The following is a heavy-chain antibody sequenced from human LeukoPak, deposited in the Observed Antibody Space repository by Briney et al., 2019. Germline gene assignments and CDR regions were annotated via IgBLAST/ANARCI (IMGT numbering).Heavy chain of an antibody. V-gene: IGHV3-23*01. CDR2: ISGSTGNT. J-gene: IGHJ4*02. CDR1: GFTFSSYA. CDR3: ATASTVTTKDGY. Sequence: GGSLRLSCAASGFTFSSYAMSWVRQAPGKGLEWVSVISGSTGNTYYADSVKGRFTISRGNSKNTLYLQMNSLRAEDTAVYYCATASTVTTKDGYWGQGTLVTVSS. D-gene: IGHD4-17*01.